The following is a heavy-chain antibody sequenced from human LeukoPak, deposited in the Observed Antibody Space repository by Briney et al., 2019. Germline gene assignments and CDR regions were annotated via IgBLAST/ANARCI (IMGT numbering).Heavy chain of an antibody. CDR1: RFIFSDYA. V-gene: IGHV3-33*08. CDR3: ARGNVGIGFYWYFDL. J-gene: IGHJ2*01. CDR2: IWYDGSNK. D-gene: IGHD7-27*01. Sequence: GGSLRLSCAASRFIFSDYAMSWVRQAPGKGLEWVAVIWYDGSNKYYADSVKGRFTISRDNSKNTLYLQMNSLRAEDTAVYYCARGNVGIGFYWYFDLWGRGTLVTVSS.